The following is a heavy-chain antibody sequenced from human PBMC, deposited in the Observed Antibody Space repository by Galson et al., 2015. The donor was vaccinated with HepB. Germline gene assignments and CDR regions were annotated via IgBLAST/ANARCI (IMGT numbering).Heavy chain of an antibody. D-gene: IGHD2-2*01. V-gene: IGHV3-21*01. CDR2: ISSSSSYI. Sequence: SLRLSCAASGFTFSSYSMNWVRQAPGKGLEWVSSISSSSSYIYYADSVKGRFTISRDNAKNSLYLQMNSLRAEDTAVYYCARFYCSSTSCILPGYYMDVWGKGTTVTVSS. J-gene: IGHJ6*03. CDR3: ARFYCSSTSCILPGYYMDV. CDR1: GFTFSSYS.